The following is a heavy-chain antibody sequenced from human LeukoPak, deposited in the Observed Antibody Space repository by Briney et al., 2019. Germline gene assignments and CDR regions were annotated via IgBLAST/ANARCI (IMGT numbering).Heavy chain of an antibody. D-gene: IGHD1-1*01. J-gene: IGHJ4*02. CDR2: ISSSSSYI. Sequence: GGSLRLSCAASGFTFSSYSMNWVRQAPGKGLEWVSSISSSSSYIYYADSVKGRFTISRDNAKNSLYLQMNSLRAEDTAVYYCARDGRTGGNFDYWGQGTLATVSS. V-gene: IGHV3-21*01. CDR3: ARDGRTGGNFDY. CDR1: GFTFSSYS.